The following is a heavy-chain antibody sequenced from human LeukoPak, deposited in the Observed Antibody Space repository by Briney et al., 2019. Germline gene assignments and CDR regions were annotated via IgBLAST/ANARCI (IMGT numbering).Heavy chain of an antibody. J-gene: IGHJ4*02. CDR1: GFTVSRHY. CDR3: ARGLPPAVADPPLDY. V-gene: IGHV3-53*01. CDR2: LYSGGST. D-gene: IGHD6-19*01. Sequence: GGSLRLSCAASGFTVSRHYMSWVRQAPGKGLEWVSNLYSGGSTNYADSVKDRFTISRDNSKNTLYLQMNSLRAEDTAVYYCARGLPPAVADPPLDYWGQGTLVTVSS.